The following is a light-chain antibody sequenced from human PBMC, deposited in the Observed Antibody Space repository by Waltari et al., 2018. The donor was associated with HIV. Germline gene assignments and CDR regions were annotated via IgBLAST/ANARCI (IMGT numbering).Light chain of an antibody. CDR2: TNN. J-gene: IGLJ1*01. Sequence: QSVLPQSPSASGTPGQRVTISCSGSRSNIGSNTVDWYQHLPGTAPKLLIHTNNQRPSGIPDRFSGSKAGTSASLAISGLQSEDESDYYCAAWDDSLNGYVFGSGTKVTVL. CDR1: RSNIGSNT. V-gene: IGLV1-44*01. CDR3: AAWDDSLNGYV.